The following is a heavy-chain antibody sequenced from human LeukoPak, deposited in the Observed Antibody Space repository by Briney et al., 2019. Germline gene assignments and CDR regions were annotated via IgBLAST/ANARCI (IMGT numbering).Heavy chain of an antibody. V-gene: IGHV1-2*02. CDR2: INPNNGDT. J-gene: IGHJ6*02. D-gene: IGHD3-22*01. CDR1: GYTFTSYS. Sequence: GASVKVSCKASGYTFTSYSISWVRQAPGQGLEWMGWINPNNGDTNYAQKFQGRVTLTRDTSLSTAYMQLSRLRSDDTAAYYCAGGITTRHFYYGMDVWGQGTTVTVSS. CDR3: AGGITTRHFYYGMDV.